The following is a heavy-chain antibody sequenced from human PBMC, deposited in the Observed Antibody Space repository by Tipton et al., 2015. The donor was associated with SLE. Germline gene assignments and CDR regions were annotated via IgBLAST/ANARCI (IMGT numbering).Heavy chain of an antibody. CDR2: IYYSGST. Sequence: TLSLTCTVSGGSISSGSYYWGWIRQPPGRGLEWIGSIYYSGSTYYNPSLKSRVTISVDTSKNQFSLKLTSVTAADTAVYYCARAAAPWYNYYGMDVWGQGTTVTVSS. D-gene: IGHD6-25*01. J-gene: IGHJ6*02. CDR1: GGSISSGSYY. V-gene: IGHV4-39*07. CDR3: ARAAAPWYNYYGMDV.